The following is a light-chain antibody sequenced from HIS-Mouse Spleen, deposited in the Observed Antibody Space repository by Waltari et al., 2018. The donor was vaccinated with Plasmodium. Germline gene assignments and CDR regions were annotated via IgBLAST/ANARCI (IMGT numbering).Light chain of an antibody. Sequence: EIVMTQSPATLSVSPGDRATLSCRASQSVSSNLAWYQQKPGPAPRLLIYGASTRATGIPARCSGSGSGTEFTLTISSLQSEDFAVYYCQQYNNWSFTFGPGTKVDIK. CDR1: QSVSSN. CDR2: GAS. V-gene: IGKV3-15*01. J-gene: IGKJ3*01. CDR3: QQYNNWSFT.